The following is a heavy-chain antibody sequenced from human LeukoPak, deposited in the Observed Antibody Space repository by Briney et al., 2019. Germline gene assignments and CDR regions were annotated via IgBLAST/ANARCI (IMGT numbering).Heavy chain of an antibody. CDR3: ARGPWRTAMVKVAFDI. D-gene: IGHD5-18*01. Sequence: SETLSLTCAVYGGSFSGYYWSWIRQPPGKGLEWIGEINHSGSTNYNPSLKSRVTISVDTSKNQFSLKLSSVTAADTAVYYCARGPWRTAMVKVAFDIWGQGTMVTVSS. J-gene: IGHJ3*02. CDR1: GGSFSGYY. CDR2: INHSGST. V-gene: IGHV4-34*01.